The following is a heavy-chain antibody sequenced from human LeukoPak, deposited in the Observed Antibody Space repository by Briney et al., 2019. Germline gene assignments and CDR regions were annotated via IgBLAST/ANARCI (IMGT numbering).Heavy chain of an antibody. D-gene: IGHD3-22*01. V-gene: IGHV3-64*01. Sequence: PGGSLRLSCAASGFTFSSYAMSWVRQAPGKGLEWVSAISSNGGSTYYANSVKGRFTISRDNSKNTLYLQMGSLRAEDMAVYYCARAGYYDSSGYYDYWGQGTLVTVSS. CDR3: ARAGYYDSSGYYDY. J-gene: IGHJ4*02. CDR2: ISSNGGST. CDR1: GFTFSSYA.